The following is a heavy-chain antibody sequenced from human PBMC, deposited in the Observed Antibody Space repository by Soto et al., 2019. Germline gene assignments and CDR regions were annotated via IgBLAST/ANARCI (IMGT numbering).Heavy chain of an antibody. Sequence: EVQLLESGGGLVQPGGSLRLSCAASGFTFSSYAMRWVRQAPVKGLEWVSAISGSGGSTYYADSVKGRFTISRDNSKNTLYLQMNSLRAEYTAVYYCARRGSGRYYDYWGQGTLVTVSS. V-gene: IGHV3-23*01. CDR3: ARRGSGRYYDY. J-gene: IGHJ4*02. CDR2: ISGSGGST. CDR1: GFTFSSYA. D-gene: IGHD6-19*01.